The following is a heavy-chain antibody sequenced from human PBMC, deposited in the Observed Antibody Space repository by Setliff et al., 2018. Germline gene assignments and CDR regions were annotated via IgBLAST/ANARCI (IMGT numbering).Heavy chain of an antibody. J-gene: IGHJ4*02. CDR2: IRSKANSNTL. V-gene: IGHV3-72*01. D-gene: IGHD4-4*01. CDR3: AKDSFSKGDY. Sequence: GGSLRLSCAASGLTFSDHYMDWVRQAPGKGLEWVGRIRSKANSNTLEYAASVKGRVTISRDNAKRSLYLQMSSLRVEDTALYYCAKDSFSKGDYWGQGTVVTVSS. CDR1: GLTFSDHY.